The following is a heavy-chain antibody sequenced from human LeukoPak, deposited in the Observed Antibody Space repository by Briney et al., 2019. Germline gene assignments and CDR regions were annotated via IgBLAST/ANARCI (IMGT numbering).Heavy chain of an antibody. Sequence: GGSLRLSCAASGFTFSSYAMSWVRQAPGKGLEWVSTISGSGGSTYFADFVKGRFTISRDNSKNTLYLQMNSLSAEDTAVYYCARRYGDYYYNYMDAWGKGTTVTVSS. D-gene: IGHD4-17*01. V-gene: IGHV3-23*01. CDR2: ISGSGGST. J-gene: IGHJ6*03. CDR3: ARRYGDYYYNYMDA. CDR1: GFTFSSYA.